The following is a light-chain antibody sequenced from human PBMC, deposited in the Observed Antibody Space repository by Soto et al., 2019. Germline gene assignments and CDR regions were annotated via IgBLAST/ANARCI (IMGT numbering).Light chain of an antibody. Sequence: QSALTQPASVSGSPGQSITISCTGTSSDVGAYNYVSWYQQHPDKAPKLVICEVSNRPSGVSSRFSGSKSGNTASLTISGLRAEDEADYYCTSFTTTNIWVFGGGTKLTVL. CDR1: SSDVGAYNY. J-gene: IGLJ3*02. V-gene: IGLV2-14*01. CDR3: TSFTTTNIWV. CDR2: EVS.